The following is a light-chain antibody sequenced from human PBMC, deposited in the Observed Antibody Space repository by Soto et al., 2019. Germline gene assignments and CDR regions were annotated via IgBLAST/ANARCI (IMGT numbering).Light chain of an antibody. CDR2: LNSDGSH. Sequence: QLVLTQSPSASASLGASVKLTCTLSRGHSSYAIAWHQQQPEKGPRYLMKLNSDGSHSKGDGIPDRFSGSSSGAERYLTISSLQSEDEADYYCQTWGTLYVFGTGTKLTVL. CDR1: RGHSSYA. V-gene: IGLV4-69*01. CDR3: QTWGTLYV. J-gene: IGLJ1*01.